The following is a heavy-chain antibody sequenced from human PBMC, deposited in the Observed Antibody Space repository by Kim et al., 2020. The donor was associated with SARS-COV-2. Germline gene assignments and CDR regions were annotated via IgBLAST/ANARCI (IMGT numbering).Heavy chain of an antibody. CDR1: GGTLASSLSY. CDR3: VTHRVRLYHKSVNVFRVIGEVDS. Sequence: SETLSLTCSVSGGTLASSLSYWGWVRLPPKGGLEWIGAVYYGGDTNYNPSLRSRLTLSIYACTSQFSLKLTSVSAADSGVYLCVTHRVRLYHKSVNVFRVIGEVDSWGLRTRFTVSS. J-gene: IGHJ5*01. CDR2: VYYGGDT. D-gene: IGHD3-10*01. V-gene: IGHV4-39*01.